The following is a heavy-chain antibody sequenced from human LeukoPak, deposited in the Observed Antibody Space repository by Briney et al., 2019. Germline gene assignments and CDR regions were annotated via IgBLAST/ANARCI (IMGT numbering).Heavy chain of an antibody. CDR1: GFTFSSYS. Sequence: PGGSLRLSCAASGFTFSSYSMNWVRQAPGKGLEWVSSISSSSSYIYYADSVKGRFTISRDNAKNSLYLQMNSLRAEDTAVYYCARSHSSGWELYYYYYMDVWGKGTTVTVSS. V-gene: IGHV3-21*01. CDR2: ISSSSSYI. CDR3: ARSHSSGWELYYYYYMDV. D-gene: IGHD6-19*01. J-gene: IGHJ6*03.